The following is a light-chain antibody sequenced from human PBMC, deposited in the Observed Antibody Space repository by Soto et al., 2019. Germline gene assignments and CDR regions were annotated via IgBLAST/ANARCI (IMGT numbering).Light chain of an antibody. J-gene: IGKJ1*01. CDR2: DAS. Sequence: EIVLTQSPGTLSLSPGERATLSCRASHFVSSTFLAWYQQKPGQAPRLLIYDASARATGIPDRFSGSGSGTDFTLTISRLEPEDFAVYYCQQYGSSPRTFGQGTKVDIK. V-gene: IGKV3-20*01. CDR3: QQYGSSPRT. CDR1: HFVSSTF.